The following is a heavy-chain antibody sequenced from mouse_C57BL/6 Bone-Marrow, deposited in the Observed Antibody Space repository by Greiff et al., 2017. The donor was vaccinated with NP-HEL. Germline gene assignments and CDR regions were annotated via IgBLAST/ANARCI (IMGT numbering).Heavy chain of an antibody. CDR3: ARKTDYYGSSYENDY. CDR1: GYSFTGYY. V-gene: IGHV1-42*01. CDR2: INPSTGGT. J-gene: IGHJ2*01. D-gene: IGHD1-1*01. Sequence: VQLQQSGPELVKPGASVKISCKASGYSFTGYYMNWVKQSPEKSLEWIGEINPSTGGTTYNQKFKAKATLTVDKSSSTAYMQLKSLTSEDSAVYYCARKTDYYGSSYENDYWGQGTTLTVSS.